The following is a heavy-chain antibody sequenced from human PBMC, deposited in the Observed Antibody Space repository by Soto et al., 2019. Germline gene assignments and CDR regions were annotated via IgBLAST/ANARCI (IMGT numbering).Heavy chain of an antibody. CDR1: GGSLSRGGYY. D-gene: IGHD2-2*03. CDR3: ASGYGSIDH. V-gene: IGHV4-31*03. J-gene: IGHJ4*02. Sequence: TLSLTCTVSGGSLSRGGYYWSWIRQHPGKGLEWIGYMYHSGSTYYNPSLKSRVTISVDTSKNEFSLKVSSVTAADTALYYCASGYGSIDHWGQGTLVTVSS. CDR2: MYHSGST.